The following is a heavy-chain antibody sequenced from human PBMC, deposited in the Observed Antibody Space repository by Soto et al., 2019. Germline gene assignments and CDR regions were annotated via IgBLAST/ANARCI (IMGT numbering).Heavy chain of an antibody. CDR2: IKQDGSEK. V-gene: IGHV3-7*01. J-gene: IGHJ3*02. D-gene: IGHD3-3*01. CDR1: GFTFSSYW. CDR3: ARGLLHYDFWSGYLGDAFDI. Sequence: AGGSLRLSCAASGFTFSSYWMSWVRQAPGKGLEWVANIKQDGSEKYYVDSVKGRFTISRDNAKNSLYLQMNSLRAEDTAVYYCARGLLHYDFWSGYLGDAFDIWGQGTMVTVSS.